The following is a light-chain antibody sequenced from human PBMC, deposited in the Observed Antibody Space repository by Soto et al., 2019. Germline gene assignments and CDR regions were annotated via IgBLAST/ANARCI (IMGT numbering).Light chain of an antibody. CDR2: AAS. CDR1: QSISSY. CDR3: QRSYSTPT. V-gene: IGKV1-39*01. J-gene: IGKJ2*01. Sequence: DLQMTQSPSSLSASVGDRVTITCRASQSISSYLNWYQQKPAKAPKLLIYAASSLHCGLPSRFSGSGSGTDFSLTISSLQPEDFATYYCQRSYSTPTFGQGTKLEIK.